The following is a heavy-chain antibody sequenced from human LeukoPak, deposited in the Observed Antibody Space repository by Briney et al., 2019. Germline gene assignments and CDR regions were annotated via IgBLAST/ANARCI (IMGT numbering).Heavy chain of an antibody. CDR2: INSDGSST. Sequence: GGSLRLSCAASGFTFSSYWMHWVRQAPGKGLVWVSRINSDGSSTSYADSVKGRFTISRDNAKITLYLQMNSLRAEGTAVYYCARDPAAENWFDPWGQGTLVTVSS. CDR1: GFTFSSYW. D-gene: IGHD6-13*01. CDR3: ARDPAAENWFDP. V-gene: IGHV3-74*01. J-gene: IGHJ5*02.